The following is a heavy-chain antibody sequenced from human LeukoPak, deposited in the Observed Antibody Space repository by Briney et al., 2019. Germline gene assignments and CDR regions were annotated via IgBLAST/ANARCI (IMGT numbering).Heavy chain of an antibody. D-gene: IGHD5-12*01. CDR1: GGSISSSSYY. J-gene: IGHJ4*02. CDR3: ARSEDSGYDYGYYFDY. Sequence: SETLSLTCTVSGGSISSSSYYWGWIRQPPGKGLEWIGNIYHSGSTNYSPSLNSRVTISVDTSKNQFSLKLSSVTAADTAVYYCARSEDSGYDYGYYFDYWGQGTLVTVSS. V-gene: IGHV4-39*07. CDR2: IYHSGST.